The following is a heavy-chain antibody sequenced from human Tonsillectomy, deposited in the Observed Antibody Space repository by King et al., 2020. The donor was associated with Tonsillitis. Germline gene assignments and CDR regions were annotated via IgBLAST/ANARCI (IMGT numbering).Heavy chain of an antibody. V-gene: IGHV3-7*03. D-gene: IGHD3-22*01. J-gene: IGHJ4*02. CDR3: ARTIRITLIVVVISHYFDY. CDR2: IKQDGSEK. CDR1: GFTFSNYW. Sequence: QLVQSGGGLVQPGGSLRLSCAASGFTFSNYWMSWVRQAPGKGLEWVANIKQDGSEKYYVDSVKGRFTISRDNAKNSLYLQMNSLRAEDTAVYYCARTIRITLIVVVISHYFDYWGQGTLVTVCS.